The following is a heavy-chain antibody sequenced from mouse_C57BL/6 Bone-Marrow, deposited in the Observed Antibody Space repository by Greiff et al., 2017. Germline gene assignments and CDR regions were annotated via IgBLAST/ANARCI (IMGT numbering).Heavy chain of an antibody. CDR2: IDPSDSYT. CDR3: AMDGYPDGCFAY. J-gene: IGHJ3*01. D-gene: IGHD2-3*01. CDR1: GYTFTSYW. Sequence: QVQLKQPGAELVMPGASVKLSCKASGYTFTSYWMHWVKQRPGQGLEWLGEIDPSDSYTTYNQKFKGKSTLTVDKSSSTAYMQLSSLTSEDSAFYYCAMDGYPDGCFAYWGQGTLVTVSA. V-gene: IGHV1-69*01.